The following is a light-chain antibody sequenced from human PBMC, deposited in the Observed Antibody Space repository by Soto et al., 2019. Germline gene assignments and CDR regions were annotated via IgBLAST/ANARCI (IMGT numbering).Light chain of an antibody. J-gene: IGKJ2*01. CDR1: QNVRNW. Sequence: DIQMTQSPSTLSASVGDKVTITCRASQNVRNWLAWYQQKPGKAPKLLIYKTSILQNAVPSRFSGSEYGTEFTLTISSLQPDDFATYYCQQYSNYPYTFGQGT. V-gene: IGKV1-5*03. CDR2: KTS. CDR3: QQYSNYPYT.